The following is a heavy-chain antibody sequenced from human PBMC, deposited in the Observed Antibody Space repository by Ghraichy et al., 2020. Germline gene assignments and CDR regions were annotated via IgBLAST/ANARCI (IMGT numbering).Heavy chain of an antibody. J-gene: IGHJ4*02. Sequence: ASVKVSCKASGYRFTAYYMYWVRQAPGQGPEWMGWINPNSGDTNYAERLQGRVTMTRDTSITTVYMELSRLTTDDTAVYYCARDEWELGLDYWGQGTLVTVSS. V-gene: IGHV1-2*02. CDR2: INPNSGDT. D-gene: IGHD1-26*01. CDR3: ARDEWELGLDY. CDR1: GYRFTAYY.